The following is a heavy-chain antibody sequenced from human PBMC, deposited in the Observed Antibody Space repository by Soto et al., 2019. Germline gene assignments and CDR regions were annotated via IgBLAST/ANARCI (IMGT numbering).Heavy chain of an antibody. CDR3: ARPYSSSWPFDY. V-gene: IGHV3-33*01. D-gene: IGHD6-13*01. CDR1: GFTFSSYG. J-gene: IGHJ4*02. CDR2: IWYDGSNK. Sequence: PGGSLRLSCAASGFTFSSYGMNWVRQAPGKGLEWVAVIWYDGSNKYYADSVKGRFTISRDNSKNTLYLQMNSLRAEDTAVYYCARPYSSSWPFDYWGQGTLVTVSS.